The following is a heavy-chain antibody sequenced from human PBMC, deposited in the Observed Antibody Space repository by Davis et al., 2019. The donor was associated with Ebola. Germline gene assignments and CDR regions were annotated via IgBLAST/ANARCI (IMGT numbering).Heavy chain of an antibody. J-gene: IGHJ6*02. Sequence: GESLKISCAASGFTFSSYGMHWVRQAPGKGLVWVSRINSDGSSTSYADSVKGRFTISRDNAKNTLYLQMNSLRAEDTAVYYCARDRYCSGGSCYLYYYGMDVWGQGTTVTVSS. CDR2: INSDGSST. V-gene: IGHV3-74*01. CDR3: ARDRYCSGGSCYLYYYGMDV. CDR1: GFTFSSYG. D-gene: IGHD2-15*01.